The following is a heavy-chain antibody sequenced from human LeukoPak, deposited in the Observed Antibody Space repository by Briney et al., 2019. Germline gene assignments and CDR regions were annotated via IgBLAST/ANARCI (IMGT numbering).Heavy chain of an antibody. CDR1: GGSISSYY. J-gene: IGHJ4*02. Sequence: SETLSLTCTVSGGSISSYYWNWIRQPAGKGLEWIGRIHTSGSTNYNPSLKSRITMSVDTSKNQFSLKLSSMTAADTAVYYCARGKVVAGTPGQNSWDYWGQGTLVTVSS. D-gene: IGHD6-19*01. CDR2: IHTSGST. CDR3: ARGKVVAGTPGQNSWDY. V-gene: IGHV4-4*07.